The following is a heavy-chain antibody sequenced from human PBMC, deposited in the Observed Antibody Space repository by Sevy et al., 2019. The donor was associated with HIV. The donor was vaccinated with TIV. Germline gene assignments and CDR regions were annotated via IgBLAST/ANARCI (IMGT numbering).Heavy chain of an antibody. V-gene: IGHV1-8*01. J-gene: IGHJ4*02. CDR1: GYTFTSYD. D-gene: IGHD6-13*01. CDR3: GRKGNYFNY. Sequence: ASVKVSCKASGYTFTSYDINWVRQATGQGLEWMGWMNPYSGNTDYAQKFQGRVTMTRNTSISTAYMELSSLRSEDTAVDYCGRKGNYFNYWGQGTRVTV. CDR2: MNPYSGNT.